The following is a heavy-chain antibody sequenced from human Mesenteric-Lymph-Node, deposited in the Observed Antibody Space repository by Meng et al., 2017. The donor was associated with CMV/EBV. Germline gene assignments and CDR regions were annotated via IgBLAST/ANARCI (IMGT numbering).Heavy chain of an antibody. Sequence: ASVKVSCKASGYTFTDYFIHWVRQAPGHGLEWLGWINSKSGATKYAQIFEGRVTMTRDTSITTTYMEVTRLTSDDTAVYYCAKPSNVDTAMVTNWGQGTLVTVSS. CDR2: INSKSGAT. CDR3: AKPSNVDTAMVTN. CDR1: GYTFTDYF. D-gene: IGHD5-18*01. V-gene: IGHV1-2*02. J-gene: IGHJ4*02.